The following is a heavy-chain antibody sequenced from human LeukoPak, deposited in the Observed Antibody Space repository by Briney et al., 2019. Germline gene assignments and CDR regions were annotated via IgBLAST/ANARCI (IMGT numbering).Heavy chain of an antibody. J-gene: IGHJ4*02. CDR3: ARGYSSAWYYLDY. CDR2: ISSSSSYI. Sequence: PGGSLRLSCVASGFTVSSNYMSWVRQAPGKGLEWVSSISSSSSYIEYADSVKGRFTISRDNAKNSLFLQMNSLRAEDTAVYYRARGYSSAWYYLDYWGQGTLVTVSS. D-gene: IGHD6-19*01. V-gene: IGHV3-21*01. CDR1: GFTVSSNY.